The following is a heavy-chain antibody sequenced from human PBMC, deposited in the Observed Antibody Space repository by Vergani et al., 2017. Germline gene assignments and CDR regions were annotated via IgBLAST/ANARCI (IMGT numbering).Heavy chain of an antibody. J-gene: IGHJ4*02. Sequence: QVQLVESGGGVVQPGRSLRLSCAASGFTFSSYGMHWVRQAPGKGLEWVAVISYDGSNKYYADSVKGRFTISRDNSKNTLYLQMNSLRAEDTAVYYCARDPMGWYPDYWGQGTLVTVSS. CDR1: GFTFSSYG. CDR3: ARDPMGWYPDY. D-gene: IGHD6-19*01. V-gene: IGHV3-30*03. CDR2: ISYDGSNK.